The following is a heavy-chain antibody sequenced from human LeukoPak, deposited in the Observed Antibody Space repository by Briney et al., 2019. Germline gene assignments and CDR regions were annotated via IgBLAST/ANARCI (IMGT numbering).Heavy chain of an antibody. Sequence: SETLSLTCTVSGGSISSGDYYWSWIRQPPGKGLEWIGYIYYSGSTNYNPSLKSRVTISVDTSKNQFSLKLSSVTAADTAVYYCARGPSVVVPAAPIYYYYYMDVWGKGTTVTVSS. V-gene: IGHV4-61*08. CDR1: GGSISSGDYY. J-gene: IGHJ6*03. D-gene: IGHD2-2*01. CDR3: ARGPSVVVPAAPIYYYYYMDV. CDR2: IYYSGST.